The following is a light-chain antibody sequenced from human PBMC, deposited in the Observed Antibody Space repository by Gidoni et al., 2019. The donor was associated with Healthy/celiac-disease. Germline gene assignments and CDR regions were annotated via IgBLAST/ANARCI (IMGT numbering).Light chain of an antibody. V-gene: IGKV1-39*01. CDR2: AAS. Sequence: DIPMTQSPSYLAASVGDRVTITCRASQSISNYLNWYQQKPGTATKLLIYAASSLQSGVPSRFSGSGSGTDFTLTIRSLQPEDFATYYCQQSYSTPRTFGQGTKLEIK. J-gene: IGKJ2*01. CDR1: QSISNY. CDR3: QQSYSTPRT.